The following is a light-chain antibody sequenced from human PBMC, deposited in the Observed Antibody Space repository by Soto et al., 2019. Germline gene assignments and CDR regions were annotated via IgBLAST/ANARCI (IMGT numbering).Light chain of an antibody. J-gene: IGKJ1*01. CDR2: GAS. V-gene: IGKV3-20*01. CDR3: HQYGSSPRT. CDR1: QSISRY. Sequence: EIVMTQSPATLSVSPGERTTLSCRASQSISRYLAWYQQKPGQAPRLLIYGASTRATGIPDRFSGSGSGTDFTLTISRLEPEDFAVYYCHQYGSSPRTFGQGTKVDIK.